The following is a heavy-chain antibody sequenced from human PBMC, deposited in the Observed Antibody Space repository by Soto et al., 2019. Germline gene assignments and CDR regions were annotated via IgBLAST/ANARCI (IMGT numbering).Heavy chain of an antibody. V-gene: IGHV3-74*01. Sequence: GESLKISCAASGFTFSSYWMHWVRQTPGKGPMWVSRINTDGSTTNYADSVKGRFTISRDNAKNTLYLQMNSLRAEDTAAYYCVRTDYYESSAAYYYYWGQGTQVTVSS. CDR2: INTDGSTT. J-gene: IGHJ4*02. CDR1: GFTFSSYW. CDR3: VRTDYYESSAAYYYY. D-gene: IGHD3-22*01.